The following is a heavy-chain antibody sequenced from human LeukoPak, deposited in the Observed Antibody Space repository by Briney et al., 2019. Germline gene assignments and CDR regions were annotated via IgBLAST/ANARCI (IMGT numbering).Heavy chain of an antibody. CDR3: ARDKRGFDP. CDR1: GGTFSSYA. CDR2: INAGNGNT. Sequence: GASVKVSCKASGGTFSSYAISWVRQAPGQGLEWMGWINAGNGNTKYSQKFQGRVTITRDTSASTAYMELSSLRSEDTAVYYCARDKRGFDPWGQGTLVTVSS. J-gene: IGHJ5*02. V-gene: IGHV1-3*01.